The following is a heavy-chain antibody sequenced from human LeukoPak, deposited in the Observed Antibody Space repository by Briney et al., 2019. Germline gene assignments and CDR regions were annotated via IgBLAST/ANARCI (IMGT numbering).Heavy chain of an antibody. CDR1: GFTFSSYS. Sequence: PGRSLRLSCAASGFTFSSYSMNWVRQAPGKGLEWVSSISSSSSYIYYADSVEGRFTISRDNAKNSLYLQMNSLRAEDTAVYYCARATYPYDYGGKPLGYWGQGTLVTVSS. D-gene: IGHD4-23*01. J-gene: IGHJ4*02. CDR2: ISSSSSYI. V-gene: IGHV3-21*01. CDR3: ARATYPYDYGGKPLGY.